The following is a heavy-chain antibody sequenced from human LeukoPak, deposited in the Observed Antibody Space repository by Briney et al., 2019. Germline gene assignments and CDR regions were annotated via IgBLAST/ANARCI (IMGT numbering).Heavy chain of an antibody. CDR3: AKETSIVIEDIEGSGCDI. D-gene: IGHD3-3*01. CDR2: INVASGDT. J-gene: IGHJ3*02. V-gene: IGHV1-2*02. CDR1: RSSFSGYY. Sequence: ASVKVSCMASRSSFSGYYLHWVRQAPGQGLEWLGSINVASGDTNYKKTFQGRVTVTRDTSVNTVYMEMNNLTADDTALYFCAKETSIVIEDIEGSGCDIWGQGTMVTV.